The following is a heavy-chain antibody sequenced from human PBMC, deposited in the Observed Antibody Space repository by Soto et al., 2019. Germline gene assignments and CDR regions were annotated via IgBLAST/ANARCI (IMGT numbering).Heavy chain of an antibody. CDR1: GYSFTSYW. V-gene: IGHV5-10-1*01. D-gene: IGHD1-1*01. J-gene: IGHJ6*02. Sequence: PGESLKISCKGSGYSFTSYWISWVRQMPGKGLEWMGRIDPSDSYTNYSPSFQGHVTISADKSISTAYLQWSSLKASDTAMYYCAVSNNVGDYYYYGMDVWGQGTTVTVSS. CDR3: AVSNNVGDYYYYGMDV. CDR2: IDPSDSYT.